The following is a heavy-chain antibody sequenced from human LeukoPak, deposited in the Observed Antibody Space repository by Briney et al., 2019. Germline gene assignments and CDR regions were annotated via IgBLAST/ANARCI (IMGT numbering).Heavy chain of an antibody. D-gene: IGHD3-10*01. CDR1: GGSFSGYY. V-gene: IGHV4-34*01. CDR3: ARGHPGMVRGVIHYYYYYMDV. CDR2: INHSGST. Sequence: SETLSLTCAVYGGSFSGYYWSWIRQPPGKGLEWIGEINHSGSTNYNPSLKSRVTISVDTSKNQFSLKLSSVTAADTAVYYCARGHPGMVRGVIHYYYYYMDVWGKGTTVTVPS. J-gene: IGHJ6*03.